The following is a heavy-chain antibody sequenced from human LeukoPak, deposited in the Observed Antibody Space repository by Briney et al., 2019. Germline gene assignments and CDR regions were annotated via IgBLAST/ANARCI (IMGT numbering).Heavy chain of an antibody. V-gene: IGHV3-23*01. J-gene: IGHJ3*01. D-gene: IGHD1-26*01. CDR2: ISSSGDST. CDR1: GFTFSSYA. CDR3: AKAGGGSEYGVDAIDF. Sequence: PGGSLRLSCTPSGFTFSSYAMSWVRQAPGKGLEWVSAISSSGDSTFYADSVKGRFTISRDNSKNTLYLQMNSLRAEDTAVYYCAKAGGGSEYGVDAIDFWGRGTTASVFS.